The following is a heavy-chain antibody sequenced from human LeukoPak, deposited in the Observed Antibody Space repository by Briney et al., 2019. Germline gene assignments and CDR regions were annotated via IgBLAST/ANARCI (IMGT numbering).Heavy chain of an antibody. Sequence: TSETLTLTCTVSGASISNYYWSWIRQPAGKGLEWIGRIYTSGSTNSNPSLKSRVTMSVDTSKGQFSLILSSVTAEDTAVYYCARGGLLVGATHFDYWGQGTLVTVSS. V-gene: IGHV4-4*07. CDR2: IYTSGST. J-gene: IGHJ4*02. CDR1: GASISNYY. CDR3: ARGGLLVGATHFDY. D-gene: IGHD1-26*01.